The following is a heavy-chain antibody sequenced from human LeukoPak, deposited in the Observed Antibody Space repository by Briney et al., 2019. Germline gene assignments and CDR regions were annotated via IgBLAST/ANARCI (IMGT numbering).Heavy chain of an antibody. Sequence: GRSLRLSCAASGFTFSSYGMHWVRQAPGKGLEWVAVISYDGSNKYYADSVKGRFTISRDNSKNTLYLQMNSLRAEDTAVYYCARGVKATEPFDYWGQGTLVTVSS. D-gene: IGHD5-24*01. CDR3: ARGVKATEPFDY. J-gene: IGHJ4*02. CDR2: ISYDGSNK. CDR1: GFTFSSYG. V-gene: IGHV3-30*03.